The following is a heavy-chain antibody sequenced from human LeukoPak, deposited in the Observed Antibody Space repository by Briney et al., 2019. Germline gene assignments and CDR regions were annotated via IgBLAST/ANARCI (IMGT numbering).Heavy chain of an antibody. V-gene: IGHV4-59*08. D-gene: IGHD6-19*01. J-gene: IGHJ4*02. CDR3: ARQGVAGSDY. Sequence: PSETLSLTCTVSGGTINSYYWSWIRQPPGKGLEWIGYIYYSGSTNYNPSLKSRVTISVDTSKNQFSLKLISLTAADTAVYHCARQGVAGSDYWGQGTLVTVSS. CDR1: GGTINSYY. CDR2: IYYSGST.